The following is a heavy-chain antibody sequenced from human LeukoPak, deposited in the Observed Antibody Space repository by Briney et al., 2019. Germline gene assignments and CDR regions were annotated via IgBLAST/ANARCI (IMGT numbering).Heavy chain of an antibody. CDR3: AKDPYGGTYPSYFDY. J-gene: IGHJ4*02. CDR1: GFTLSSYG. Sequence: GGSLRLSCAASGFTLSSYGMNWVRQAPGKGLDWVAFLRYDGSTAFYEDSVKGRFTISRDSSKNTLYLQIDNLTPRDTAIYYCAKDPYGGTYPSYFDYWGQGTLVTVSS. CDR2: LRYDGSTA. D-gene: IGHD1-26*01. V-gene: IGHV3-30*02.